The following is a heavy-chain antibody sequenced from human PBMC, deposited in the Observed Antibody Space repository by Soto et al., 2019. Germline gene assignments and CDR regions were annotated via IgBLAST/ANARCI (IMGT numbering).Heavy chain of an antibody. CDR3: ARDQYYYDSSSYRGGDY. J-gene: IGHJ4*02. V-gene: IGHV1-18*01. CDR2: INPYNGNT. Sequence: QVQVVQSGAEVKKPGASVKVSCKASDYTFTSYGISWVRQAPGQGLEWMGWINPYNGNTNYAQKLQGRVTMTTDTSTSTAYMELRSLRSDDTAVYYCARDQYYYDSSSYRGGDYWGQGTLVTVSS. CDR1: DYTFTSYG. D-gene: IGHD3-22*01.